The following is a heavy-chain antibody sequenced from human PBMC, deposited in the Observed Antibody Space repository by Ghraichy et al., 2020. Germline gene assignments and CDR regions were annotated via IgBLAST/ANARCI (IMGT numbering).Heavy chain of an antibody. CDR3: ARDPDSTPNWFDP. Sequence: ASVKVSCKASGYTFTGYYMHWVRQAPGQGLEWMGWINPNSGGTNYAQKFQGRVTMTRDTSISTAYMELSRLRSDDTAVYYCARDPDSTPNWFDPWGQGTLVTVSS. CDR1: GYTFTGYY. J-gene: IGHJ5*02. V-gene: IGHV1-2*02. D-gene: IGHD6-13*01. CDR2: INPNSGGT.